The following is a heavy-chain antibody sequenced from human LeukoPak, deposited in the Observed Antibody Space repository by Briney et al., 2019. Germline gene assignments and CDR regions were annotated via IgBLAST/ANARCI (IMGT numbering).Heavy chain of an antibody. J-gene: IGHJ4*02. CDR2: IRSKANSYTT. V-gene: IGHV3-73*01. D-gene: IGHD2-2*01. Sequence: GGSLKLSCAASGFTFSGSAMHWVRQASGKGLEWVGRIRSKANSYTTAYGASVKGRFTISRDDSKNTAYLQMNSLKTEDTAVYYCTRPPYCSSTSCSPGYWGQGTLVTVSS. CDR1: GFTFSGSA. CDR3: TRPPYCSSTSCSPGY.